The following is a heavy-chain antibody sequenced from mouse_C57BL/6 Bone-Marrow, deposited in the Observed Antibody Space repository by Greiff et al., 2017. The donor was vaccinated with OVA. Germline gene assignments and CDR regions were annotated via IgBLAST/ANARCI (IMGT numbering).Heavy chain of an antibody. D-gene: IGHD1-1*01. CDR1: GFTFSSYG. V-gene: IGHV5-6*01. CDR2: ISRGGSYT. Sequence: EVQLQESGGDLVKPGGSLKLSCAASGFTFSSYGMSWVRQTPDQRLEWVATISRGGSYTYYPDSVKGRFTITRDNAKNTLYLQMSSLKSEDTAMYYCARPSYCGSRPLGYWGQGTLVTVAA. J-gene: IGHJ3*02. CDR3: ARPSYCGSRPLGY.